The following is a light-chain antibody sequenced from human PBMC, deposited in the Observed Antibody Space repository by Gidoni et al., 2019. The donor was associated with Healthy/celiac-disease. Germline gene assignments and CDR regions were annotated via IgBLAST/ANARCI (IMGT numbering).Light chain of an antibody. V-gene: IGLV3-21*02. J-gene: IGLJ3*02. CDR1: NIGSKS. CDR3: QVWDSSSDHPV. Sequence: SYVLTPPPPVSLAPGQTARLTCGGNNIGSKSVHWYQQKPGQAPVLVVYDDSDRPSGIPERFSGSNSGNTATLTISRVEAGDEADYYCQVWDSSSDHPVFGGGTKLTVL. CDR2: DDS.